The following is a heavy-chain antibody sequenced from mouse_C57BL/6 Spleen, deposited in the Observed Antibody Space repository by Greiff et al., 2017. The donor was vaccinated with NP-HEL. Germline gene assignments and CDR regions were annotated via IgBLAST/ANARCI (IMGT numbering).Heavy chain of an antibody. CDR3: ARCGYYGSSSYAMDY. CDR1: GYTFTSYW. D-gene: IGHD1-1*01. J-gene: IGHJ4*01. CDR2: IDPSDSYT. V-gene: IGHV1-69*01. Sequence: VQLQQPGAELVMPGASVKLSCKASGYTFTSYWMHWVKQRPGQGLEWIGEIDPSDSYTNYNQKFKGKSTLTVDKSSSTAYMQLSSLTSEDSAVYYCARCGYYGSSSYAMDYWGQGTSVTVSS.